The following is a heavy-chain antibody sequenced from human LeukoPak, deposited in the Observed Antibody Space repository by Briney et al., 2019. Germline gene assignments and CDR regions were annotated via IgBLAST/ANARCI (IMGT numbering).Heavy chain of an antibody. D-gene: IGHD2-2*01. CDR2: ISSSSGTI. CDR3: ARLGYCSSTSCYRQFDY. CDR1: GFTFSRYS. Sequence: GGSLRLSCAASGFTFSRYSMNWVRQAPGKGLEWVSYISSSSGTIYYADSLKGRFTISRDNAKNSLYLQMHSLRAEDTAVYYCARLGYCSSTSCYRQFDYWGQGTLVTVSS. J-gene: IGHJ4*02. V-gene: IGHV3-48*04.